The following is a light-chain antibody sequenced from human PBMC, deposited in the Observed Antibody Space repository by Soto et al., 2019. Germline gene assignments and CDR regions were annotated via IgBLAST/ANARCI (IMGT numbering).Light chain of an antibody. CDR2: GAS. J-gene: IGKJ1*01. CDR3: QQYAISPWT. Sequence: EIVLTQSPGTLSLSPGESATLSCRASQSVSSVYLAWFQLKPGQAPRLLMYGASNRATDIPDRFSGSGSGTDFTLIISRVEPEDFAVYYCQQYAISPWTFGQGTKVEIK. CDR1: QSVSSVY. V-gene: IGKV3-20*01.